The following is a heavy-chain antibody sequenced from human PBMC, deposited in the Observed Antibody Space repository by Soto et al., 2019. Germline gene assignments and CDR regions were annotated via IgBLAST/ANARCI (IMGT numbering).Heavy chain of an antibody. CDR3: ARDSRYSGSYYVPVYYYGMDV. J-gene: IGHJ6*02. V-gene: IGHV4-34*01. CDR2: INHSGST. D-gene: IGHD1-26*01. CDR1: GGSFSGYY. Sequence: ASETLSLTCAVYGGSFSGYYWSWIRQPPGKGLEWIGEINHSGSTNYNPSLKSRVTISVDTSKNQFSLKLSSVTAADTAVYYCARDSRYSGSYYVPVYYYGMDVWGQGTTVTVSS.